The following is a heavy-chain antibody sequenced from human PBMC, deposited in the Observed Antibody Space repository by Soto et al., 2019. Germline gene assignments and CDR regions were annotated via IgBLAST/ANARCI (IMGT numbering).Heavy chain of an antibody. CDR1: GFPFSSYS. V-gene: IGHV3-48*02. CDR3: ARVYDPSGYYFDY. J-gene: IGHJ4*02. CDR2: ITSSGTTV. D-gene: IGHD3-22*01. Sequence: GGSLRLSCAASGFPFSSYSLNWVRQAPGKGLEWVSYITSSGTTVYYADSVRGRFTISRDNAKNSLYLQMNSQRDDDTAVYYCARVYDPSGYYFDYWGQGTLVTVSS.